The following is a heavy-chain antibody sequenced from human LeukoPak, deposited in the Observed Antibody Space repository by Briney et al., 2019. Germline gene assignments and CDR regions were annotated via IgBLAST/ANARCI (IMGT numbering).Heavy chain of an antibody. Sequence: PGGSLRLSCAASGFTFRNFWMHWVRHVPGEGLVWVPRIIYDGAATNYADSVRGRFTISRDNANNMLYLQMNSLRVEDTGIYYCTREKVLRGDYYYYMDVWGKGTTVTVSS. D-gene: IGHD3-10*01. CDR3: TREKVLRGDYYYYMDV. J-gene: IGHJ6*03. CDR1: GFTFRNFW. CDR2: IIYDGAAT. V-gene: IGHV3-74*01.